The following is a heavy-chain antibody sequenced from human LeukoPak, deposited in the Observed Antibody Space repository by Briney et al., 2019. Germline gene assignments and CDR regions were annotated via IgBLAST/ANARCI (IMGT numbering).Heavy chain of an antibody. V-gene: IGHV4-59*01. CDR1: GGSISSYY. D-gene: IGHD3-10*01. Sequence: PSETQSLTCTVSGGSISSYYWSWIRQPPGKGLEWIGYIYYSGSTNYKSSLKSRVTISVDTSKNQFSLKLSSVTAADTAVYYCAKDGWPSGPYPNWFDPWGQGTLVTVSS. CDR3: AKDGWPSGPYPNWFDP. CDR2: IYYSGST. J-gene: IGHJ5*02.